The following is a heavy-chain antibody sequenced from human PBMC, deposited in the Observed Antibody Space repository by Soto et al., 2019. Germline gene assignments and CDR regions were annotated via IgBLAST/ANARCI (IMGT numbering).Heavy chain of an antibody. CDR3: ARDYWSGDRYYYGMDV. V-gene: IGHV1-2*02. CDR1: GYTFTGYY. Sequence: ASVKVSCKASGYTFTGYYIHWVRQAPGQRLEWMGYINPNSGGPNYAQKFQGRVTMTRDTSISTAYMELSKLRSDDTAVYFCARDYWSGDRYYYGMDVWGQGTTVTVSS. CDR2: INPNSGGP. J-gene: IGHJ6*02. D-gene: IGHD3-3*01.